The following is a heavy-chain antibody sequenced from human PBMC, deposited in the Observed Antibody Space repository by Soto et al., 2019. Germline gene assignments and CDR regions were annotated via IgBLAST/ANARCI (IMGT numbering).Heavy chain of an antibody. V-gene: IGHV4-59*01. Sequence: SETLSLTCTVSGGSISSYYWSWIRQPPGKGLEWIGYIYYSGSTNYNPSLKSRVTISVDTSRNQFSLKLSSVTAADTAVYYCARAYGGYADYWGQGALVTVSS. CDR1: GGSISSYY. D-gene: IGHD5-12*01. CDR3: ARAYGGYADY. CDR2: IYYSGST. J-gene: IGHJ4*02.